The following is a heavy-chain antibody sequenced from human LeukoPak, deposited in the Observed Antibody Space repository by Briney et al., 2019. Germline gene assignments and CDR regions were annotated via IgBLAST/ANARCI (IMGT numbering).Heavy chain of an antibody. Sequence: ASVKVSCKASGYTFTDYYIHWLRQAPGQGLEWMGWISANIGGTNYAQKFRGRVTMTKDTSISTAYMELSGLTSDHTAVYYCARDGSFDYWGQGTLVTVSS. CDR1: GYTFTDYY. CDR2: ISANIGGT. D-gene: IGHD5-12*01. J-gene: IGHJ4*02. CDR3: ARDGSFDY. V-gene: IGHV1-2*02.